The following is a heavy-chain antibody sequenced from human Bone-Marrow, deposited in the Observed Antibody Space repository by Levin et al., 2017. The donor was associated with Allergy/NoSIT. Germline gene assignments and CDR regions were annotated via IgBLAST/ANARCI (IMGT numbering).Heavy chain of an antibody. V-gene: IGHV3-7*01. CDR1: GITFSSCW. CDR2: IKQDGSDI. D-gene: IGHD6-19*01. Sequence: ASVKVSCVVSGITFSSCWMTWVRQAPGKGLEWVANIKQDGSDIKYADSVKGRFTISRDNAKNVLYLQMDNLRAEDTGVYYCARGAGWLFEQCGQGTRVTVSS. J-gene: IGHJ4*02. CDR3: ARGAGWLFEQ.